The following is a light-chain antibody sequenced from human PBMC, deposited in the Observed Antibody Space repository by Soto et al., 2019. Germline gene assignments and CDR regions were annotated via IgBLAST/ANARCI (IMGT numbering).Light chain of an antibody. CDR2: RNN. V-gene: IGLV1-47*01. CDR1: SSNIGSNY. Sequence: QSVLTQPPSASGTPGQRVTISCSGSSSNIGSNYVYWYQQLPGTDPTLLIYRNNQRPSGVPDRFSGSKSGTSASLAISGLRSEDEADYYCAAWDDSLSGPVFGGGTQLTVL. CDR3: AAWDDSLSGPV. J-gene: IGLJ7*01.